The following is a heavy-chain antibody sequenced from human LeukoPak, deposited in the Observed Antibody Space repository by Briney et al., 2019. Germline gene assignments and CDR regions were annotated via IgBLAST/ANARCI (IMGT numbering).Heavy chain of an antibody. J-gene: IGHJ3*01. CDR3: TNFKPPAPDALDV. CDR2: ISGSGTI. V-gene: IGHV3-69-1*01. D-gene: IGHD2/OR15-2a*01. Sequence: NWVRQAPGKGLEWISYISGSGTIYYADSVKGRFTISRDNAQRLVYLQMNSLRAEDTAVYYCTNFKPPAPDALDVWGQGTLITVSS.